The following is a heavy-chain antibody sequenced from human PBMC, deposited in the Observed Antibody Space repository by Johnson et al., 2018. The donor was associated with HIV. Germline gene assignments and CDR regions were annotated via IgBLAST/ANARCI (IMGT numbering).Heavy chain of an antibody. D-gene: IGHD2-2*01. J-gene: IGHJ3*02. CDR2: ISNSASAI. Sequence: IRQAPGKGLEWVSYISNSASAIYYADSVKGRFTISRDNAKTSLYLQMNSLRAEDTAVYYCASDPVPAAIRAFDIWGQGTMVTVSS. CDR3: ASDPVPAAIRAFDI. V-gene: IGHV3-11*04.